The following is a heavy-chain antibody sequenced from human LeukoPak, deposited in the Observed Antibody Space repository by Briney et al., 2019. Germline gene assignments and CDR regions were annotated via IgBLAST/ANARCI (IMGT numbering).Heavy chain of an antibody. CDR2: SSGSGGAT. CDR1: GFXFSSFA. Sequence: GGSPRLSCGASGFXFSSFAISWVRRAPGKGLEWVSSSSGSGGATYYPDSVKGRFTISRDNSENTLYLQINSLRAEDTAVFYCAKNYGSGTYYNYFDSWGQGTLVTVSS. J-gene: IGHJ4*02. V-gene: IGHV3-23*01. CDR3: AKNYGSGTYYNYFDS. D-gene: IGHD3-10*01.